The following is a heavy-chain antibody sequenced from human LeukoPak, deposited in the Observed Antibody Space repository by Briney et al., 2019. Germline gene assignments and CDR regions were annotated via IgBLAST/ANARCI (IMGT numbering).Heavy chain of an antibody. CDR2: INWDGGST. V-gene: IGHV3-20*04. CDR1: GFTFDDYG. D-gene: IGHD4-11*01. J-gene: IGHJ4*02. Sequence: GGSLRLSRSASGFTFDDYGMSWVRQPPGKGLEWVSGINWDGGSTGHADSVKGRCTISSENAKYSMCLQLNSLRAQDRASFSCARNSVYSNFGGQGTPVTV. CDR3: ARNSVYSNF.